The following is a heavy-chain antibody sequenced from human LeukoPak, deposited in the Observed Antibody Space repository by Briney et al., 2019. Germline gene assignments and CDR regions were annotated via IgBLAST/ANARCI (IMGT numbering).Heavy chain of an antibody. CDR3: ARDGAIQLWPNFDY. V-gene: IGHV3-30-3*01. D-gene: IGHD5-18*01. J-gene: IGHJ4*02. CDR1: GFTFSSYA. Sequence: GGSLILSCAASGFTFSSYAMHWVRQAPGKGLEWVAVISYDGSNKYYADSVKGRFTISRDNSKNTLYLQMNSLRAEDTAVYYCARDGAIQLWPNFDYWGQGTLVTVSS. CDR2: ISYDGSNK.